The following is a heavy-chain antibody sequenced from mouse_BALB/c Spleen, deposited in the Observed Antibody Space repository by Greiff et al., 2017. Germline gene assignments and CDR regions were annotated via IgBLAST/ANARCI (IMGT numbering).Heavy chain of an antibody. CDR2: ISSGSSTI. CDR3: ARGTSYGGNAMDY. D-gene: IGHD1-1*01. J-gene: IGHJ4*01. CDR1: GFTFSSFG. Sequence: EVQVVESGGGLVQPGGSRKLSCAASGFTFSSFGMHWVRQAPEKGLECVAYISSGSSTIYYADTVKGRFTISRDNPKNTLFLQMTSLRSEDTAMYYCARGTSYGGNAMDYWGQGTSVTVSS. V-gene: IGHV5-17*02.